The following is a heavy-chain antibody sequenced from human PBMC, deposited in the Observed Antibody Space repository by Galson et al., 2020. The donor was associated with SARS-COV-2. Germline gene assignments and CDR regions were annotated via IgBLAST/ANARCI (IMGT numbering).Heavy chain of an antibody. Sequence: GGSLRLSCAASGFTFDDYTMHWVRQAPGKGLEWVSLISWDGGSTYYADSVKGRFTISRDNSKNSLYLQMNSLRTEDTDLYYCAKDAGTAMALDYWGQGTLVTVSS. D-gene: IGHD5-18*01. CDR2: ISWDGGST. V-gene: IGHV3-43*01. CDR1: GFTFDDYT. CDR3: AKDAGTAMALDY. J-gene: IGHJ4*02.